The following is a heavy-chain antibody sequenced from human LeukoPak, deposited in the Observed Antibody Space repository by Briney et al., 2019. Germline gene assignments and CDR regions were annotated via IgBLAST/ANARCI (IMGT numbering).Heavy chain of an antibody. Sequence: GGSLRLSCAASGFTFSSYAMSWVRQAPGKGLEWVSAISGSGGSTYYADSVKGRFTISRDNAKNSLYLQMNSLRAEDTAVYYCATIQYSSGWGVYWGQGTLVTVSS. CDR1: GFTFSSYA. V-gene: IGHV3-23*01. CDR2: ISGSGGST. D-gene: IGHD6-19*01. J-gene: IGHJ4*02. CDR3: ATIQYSSGWGVY.